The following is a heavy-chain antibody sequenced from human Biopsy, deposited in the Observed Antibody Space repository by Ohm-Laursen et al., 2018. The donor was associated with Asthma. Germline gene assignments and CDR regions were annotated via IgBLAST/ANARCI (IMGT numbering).Heavy chain of an antibody. J-gene: IGHJ4*02. Sequence: SLRLSCAASGFSFDDCAMHWVRQAPGKGLEWASSISWNSGNIDYADSVKGRFTISRDNSMNTLYLHMNSLRVEDTAVYYCARGLDYSGRSGFDYWGQGTLVTVSS. CDR3: ARGLDYSGRSGFDY. D-gene: IGHD3-10*01. CDR1: GFSFDDCA. V-gene: IGHV3-9*01. CDR2: ISWNSGNI.